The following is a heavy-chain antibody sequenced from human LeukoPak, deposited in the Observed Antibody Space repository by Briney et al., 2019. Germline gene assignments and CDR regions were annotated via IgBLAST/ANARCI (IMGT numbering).Heavy chain of an antibody. V-gene: IGHV3-9*01. CDR2: ISWNSGKI. CDR3: AKAYYDISTGYYFFDY. J-gene: IGHJ4*02. Sequence: GGSLRLSCAASGFTFDDYAMHWVRQDPGKGLEWVSGISWNSGKIDYADSVKGRFTISRDNAKNSLYLQMSSLRPEDTALYYCAKAYYDISTGYYFFDYWGQGTLVTVSS. D-gene: IGHD3-9*01. CDR1: GFTFDDYA.